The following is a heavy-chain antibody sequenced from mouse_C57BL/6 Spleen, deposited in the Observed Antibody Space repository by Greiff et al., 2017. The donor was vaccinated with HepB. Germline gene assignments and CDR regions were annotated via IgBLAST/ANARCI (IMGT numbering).Heavy chain of an antibody. V-gene: IGHV1-42*01. J-gene: IGHJ4*01. CDR1: GYSFTGYY. Sequence: EVQLQQSGPELVKPGASVKISCKASGYSFTGYYMNWVKQSPEKSLEWIGEINPSTGGTTYNQKFKAKATLTVDKSSSTAYMQLKSLTSEDSAVYYCARSNYYGSSPMDYWGQGTSVTVSS. CDR3: ARSNYYGSSPMDY. CDR2: INPSTGGT. D-gene: IGHD1-1*01.